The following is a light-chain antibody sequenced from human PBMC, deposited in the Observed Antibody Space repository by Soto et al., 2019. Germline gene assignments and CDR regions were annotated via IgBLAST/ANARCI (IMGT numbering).Light chain of an antibody. Sequence: QTVVTQEPSYSVSPGETVTLTCGLSSGSVSTSNHPSWYQQTPGQAPRTLIYSTNSRSSGVPDRFSGSILGKKAALTITGAQANDESDYHCVLYLGNGISVFGGVTKLSVL. CDR2: STN. J-gene: IGLJ3*02. CDR3: VLYLGNGISV. V-gene: IGLV8-61*01. CDR1: SGSVSTSNH.